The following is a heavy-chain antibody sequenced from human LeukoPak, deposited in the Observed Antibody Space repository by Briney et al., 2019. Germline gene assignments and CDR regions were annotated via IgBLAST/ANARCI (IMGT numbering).Heavy chain of an antibody. CDR2: ISAYNGNT. V-gene: IGHV1-18*01. CDR1: GYTFTSYG. J-gene: IGHJ4*02. D-gene: IGHD3-3*01. Sequence: ASVKVSCKASGYTFTSYGISWVRQAPGQGLEWMGWISAYNGNTNYAQKLQGRVTMTTDTSTNTAFMELRSLRSDDTAVYYCARRSTIFGVVRYYFDNWGQGTLVTVSS. CDR3: ARRSTIFGVVRYYFDN.